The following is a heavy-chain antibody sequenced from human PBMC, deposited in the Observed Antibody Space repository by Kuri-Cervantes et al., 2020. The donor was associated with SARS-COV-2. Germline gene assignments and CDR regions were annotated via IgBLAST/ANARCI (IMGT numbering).Heavy chain of an antibody. J-gene: IGHJ4*02. V-gene: IGHV3-64D*08. CDR2: ISSNGGST. D-gene: IGHD2-2*02. Sequence: WGSLRLTCSASGFTFSSYAMHWVRQAPGKGLEYVSAISSNGGSTYYADSVKGRFTISRDNSKNTLYLQMSSLRAEDTAVYYCVKGYCSSTSSYRGGYWGQGTLVTVSS. CDR1: GFTFSSYA. CDR3: VKGYCSSTSSYRGGY.